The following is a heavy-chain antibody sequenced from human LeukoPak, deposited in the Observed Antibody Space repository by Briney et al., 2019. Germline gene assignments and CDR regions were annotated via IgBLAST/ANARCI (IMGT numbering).Heavy chain of an antibody. V-gene: IGHV1-18*01. D-gene: IGHD3-10*01. CDR3: ARDRPPNYYGSGSYYNGDY. J-gene: IGHJ4*02. CDR1: GYTFTSYG. CDR2: ISAYNGNT. Sequence: SVQFSCKASGYTFTSYGISWVRRAPGQGLEWMGWISAYNGNTNYAQKLQGRATMTTDTSTSTAYMELRSLRSDDTAVYYCARDRPPNYYGSGSYYNGDYWGQGTLVTVSS.